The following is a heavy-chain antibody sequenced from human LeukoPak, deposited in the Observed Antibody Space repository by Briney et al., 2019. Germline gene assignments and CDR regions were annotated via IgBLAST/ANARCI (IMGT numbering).Heavy chain of an antibody. CDR3: VRGTAATTTFDY. CDR1: GFTFSSYT. J-gene: IGHJ4*02. D-gene: IGHD2-15*01. Sequence: PGGSLRLSCAASGFTFSSYTMNWVRQAPGKGLEWVSSIISTSGYIYYADSVKGRFTISRDNAKNSLYLQMNSLRAEDTAVYYCVRGTAATTTFDYWGQGTLITVSS. V-gene: IGHV3-21*01. CDR2: IISTSGYI.